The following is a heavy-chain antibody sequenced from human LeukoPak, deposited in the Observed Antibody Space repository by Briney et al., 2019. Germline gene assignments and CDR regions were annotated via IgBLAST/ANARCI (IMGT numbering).Heavy chain of an antibody. J-gene: IGHJ4*02. CDR1: GGSFSAYY. CDR3: SRFIGVPMFLDH. CDR2: INHSRST. D-gene: IGHD3-10*02. V-gene: IGHV4-34*01. Sequence: SETLSLTCAVYGGSFSAYYWNWIRQPPGKGLEWIGQINHSRSTNYNPSLKSRVTMSVDTSKNQFSLKLSSVTAADTAVYYSSRFIGVPMFLDHWRQGTVVTVPS.